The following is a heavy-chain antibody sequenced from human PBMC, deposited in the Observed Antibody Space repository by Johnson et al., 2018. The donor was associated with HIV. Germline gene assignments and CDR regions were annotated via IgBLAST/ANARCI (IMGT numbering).Heavy chain of an antibody. CDR1: GFTFSSYW. V-gene: IGHV3-66*01. CDR3: ARVGASRFDAFHV. D-gene: IGHD3-16*01. Sequence: VKLVESGGGFVQPGGSLTLSCAASGFTFSSYWMHWVRQAPGKGLEWVSIVYSGGNTYYTDSVKGRFTISRDNSKNTLYLQMNSLRAEDTAVYYCARVGASRFDAFHVWGQGTMVTVSS. CDR2: VYSGGNT. J-gene: IGHJ3*01.